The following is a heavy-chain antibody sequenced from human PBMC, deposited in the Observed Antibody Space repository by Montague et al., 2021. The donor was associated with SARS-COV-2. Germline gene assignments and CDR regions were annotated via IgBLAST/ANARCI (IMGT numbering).Heavy chain of an antibody. D-gene: IGHD2-15*01. CDR1: GDSFTYFY. CDR3: ARRVVLAACFDF. Sequence: SETLSLTCSVSGDSFTYFYWSWIRQSPGKGLEWIGYISSTGSTNXNPSFKSRFTISVDTSKNQFSLKVTSVTAADTAVYYCARRVVLAACFDFWGQGTLVTVSS. CDR2: ISSTGST. J-gene: IGHJ4*02. V-gene: IGHV4-59*01.